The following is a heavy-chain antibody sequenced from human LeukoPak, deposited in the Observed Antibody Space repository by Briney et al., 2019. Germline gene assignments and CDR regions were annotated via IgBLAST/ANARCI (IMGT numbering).Heavy chain of an antibody. J-gene: IGHJ4*02. CDR2: ISAYNGNT. CDR3: ARDPDCTNGVCYSLDY. V-gene: IGHV1-18*01. Sequence: ASVKVSCKASGGTFSSYAISWVRQAPGQGLEWMGWISAYNGNTNYAQKFQGRVTMTRDMSTSTVYMELSSLRSEDTAVYYCARDPDCTNGVCYSLDYWGQGTLVTVSS. CDR1: GGTFSSYA. D-gene: IGHD2-8*01.